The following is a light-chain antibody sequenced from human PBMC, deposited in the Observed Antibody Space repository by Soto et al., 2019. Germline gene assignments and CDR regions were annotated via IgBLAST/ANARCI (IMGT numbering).Light chain of an antibody. CDR1: SSDVGGYDF. Sequence: QSALTQPRSVSGSPGQSVTISCTGSSSDVGGYDFVSWYQQHPGKAPKLMISDVSERPSGVPDRFSGSKSANTASLTISGLQAEDEADYDCCSYAGTYTSVFGGGTKLTVL. CDR3: CSYAGTYTSV. CDR2: DVS. V-gene: IGLV2-11*01. J-gene: IGLJ3*02.